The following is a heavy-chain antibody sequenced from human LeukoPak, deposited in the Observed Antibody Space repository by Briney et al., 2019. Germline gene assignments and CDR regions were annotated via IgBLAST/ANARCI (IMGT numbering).Heavy chain of an antibody. J-gene: IGHJ4*02. D-gene: IGHD2-15*01. CDR2: INPNSGGT. Sequence: ASVKVSCKASGYTFTGYYMHWVRQAPGQGLEWMGWINPNSGGTNYAQKFQGRVTMTRDTSISTAYMELSRLRSDDTAVYYYARDPGRAATYYFDYWGQGTLVTVSS. V-gene: IGHV1-2*02. CDR1: GYTFTGYY. CDR3: ARDPGRAATYYFDY.